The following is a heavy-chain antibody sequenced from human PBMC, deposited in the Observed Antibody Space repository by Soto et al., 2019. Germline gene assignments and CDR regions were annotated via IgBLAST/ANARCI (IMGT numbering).Heavy chain of an antibody. CDR1: GFTFSSYA. D-gene: IGHD2-15*01. J-gene: IGHJ4*02. CDR3: ARNPGVAATNYFDY. Sequence: LRLSCAASGFTFSSYAMHWVRQAPGKGLEWVAVISYDGSNKYYTDSVKGRFTISRDNSKNTLYLQMNSLRAEDTAVYYCARNPGVAATNYFDYWGQGTLVTVSS. CDR2: ISYDGSNK. V-gene: IGHV3-30-3*01.